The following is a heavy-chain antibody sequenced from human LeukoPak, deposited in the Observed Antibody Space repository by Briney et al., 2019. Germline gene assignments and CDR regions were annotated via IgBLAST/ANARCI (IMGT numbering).Heavy chain of an antibody. Sequence: SVKVSCKASGGTFSSYAISWVRQAPGRGLEWMGGIIPIFGTANYAQKFQGRVTITTDESTSTAYMELSSLRSEDTAVYYCAISGSPNLAEFDYWGQGTLVTVSS. CDR2: IIPIFGTA. CDR1: GGTFSSYA. J-gene: IGHJ4*02. CDR3: AISGSPNLAEFDY. D-gene: IGHD3-22*01. V-gene: IGHV1-69*05.